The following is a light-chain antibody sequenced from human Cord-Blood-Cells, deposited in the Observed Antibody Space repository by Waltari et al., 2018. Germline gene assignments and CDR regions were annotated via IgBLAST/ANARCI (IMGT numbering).Light chain of an antibody. J-gene: IGLJ2*01. CDR3: HALDSRTYVV. CDR1: QLGGKY. Sequence: SYELTLPPSVTVSPGRTASITCSGVQLGGKYACWYQQKPGQSLVLVIFQDSKRPSGIPEQFSVSNSGNTANVTIGGTHAMYEAYYYCHALDSRTYVVFGGGTKLAVL. V-gene: IGLV3-1*01. CDR2: QDS.